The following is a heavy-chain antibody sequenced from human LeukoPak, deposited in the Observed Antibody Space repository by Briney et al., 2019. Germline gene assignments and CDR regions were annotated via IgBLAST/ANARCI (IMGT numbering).Heavy chain of an antibody. CDR2: IYYSGST. CDR3: ARERSDIDGFDI. CDR1: GDSINSGNYY. V-gene: IGHV4-30-4*01. Sequence: SQTLSLTCTVSGDSINSGNYYWTWIRQPPGKGLEWIGYIYYSGSTYYNPSLKSRVTISVDTSKNQFSLKLSSVTAADTAVYYCARERSDIDGFDIWGQGTMVTVSS. J-gene: IGHJ3*02.